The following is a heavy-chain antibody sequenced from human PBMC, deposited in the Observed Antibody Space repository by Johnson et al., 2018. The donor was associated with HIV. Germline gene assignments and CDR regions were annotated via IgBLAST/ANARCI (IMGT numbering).Heavy chain of an antibody. CDR1: GFSFSDYY. J-gene: IGHJ3*02. V-gene: IGHV3-11*04. CDR3: ARDMFGRYYYDSSGYSDDAFDI. D-gene: IGHD3-22*01. CDR2: LSSIGSTI. Sequence: QVLLVESGGGLVQPGGSLRLSCAASGFSFSDYYMNWIRKAPGKGLEWVSYLSSIGSTIYYADSVKGRFTISRAHAQNSLYLQMNSLRAEDTAVYYCARDMFGRYYYDSSGYSDDAFDIWGQGTMVTVSS.